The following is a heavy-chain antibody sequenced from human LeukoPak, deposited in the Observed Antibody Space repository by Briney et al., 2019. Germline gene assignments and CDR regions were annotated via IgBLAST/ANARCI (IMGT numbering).Heavy chain of an antibody. D-gene: IGHD3-22*01. CDR3: AIYSGYPPYFDY. J-gene: IGHJ4*02. V-gene: IGHV4-31*03. CDR2: IYYSGST. CDR1: GGSISSGGYY. Sequence: SETLSLTCTVSGGSISSGGYYWSWIRQHPGKGLEWIGYIYYSGSTYYNPSLKSRVTISVDTSKNQFSLKLSSVTAANTAVYYCAIYSGYPPYFDYWGQGTLVTVSS.